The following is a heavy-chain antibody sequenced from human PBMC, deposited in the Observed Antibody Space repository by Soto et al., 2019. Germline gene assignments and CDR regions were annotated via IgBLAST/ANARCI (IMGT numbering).Heavy chain of an antibody. Sequence: SETLSLTCAVSGGSISSSSYYWGWIRQPPGKGLEWIGSIYYSGSTYYNPSLKSRVTISVDTSKNQFSLKLSSVTAADTAVYYCASLAGGYDYYFDYWGQGTLVTVSS. CDR2: IYYSGST. CDR1: GGSISSSSYY. V-gene: IGHV4-39*01. J-gene: IGHJ4*02. D-gene: IGHD5-12*01. CDR3: ASLAGGYDYYFDY.